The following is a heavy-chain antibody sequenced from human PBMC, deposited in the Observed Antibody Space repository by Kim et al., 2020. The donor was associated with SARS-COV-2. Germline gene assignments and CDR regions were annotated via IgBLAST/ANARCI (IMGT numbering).Heavy chain of an antibody. CDR2: RN. Sequence: RNHYHPSLKSRLSISLDTSKNQFSLRLRSVAAADTAVYYCVRGIGLGYFQHWGQGALVTVSS. D-gene: IGHD6-13*01. J-gene: IGHJ1*01. CDR3: VRGIGLGYFQH. V-gene: IGHV4-30-2*05.